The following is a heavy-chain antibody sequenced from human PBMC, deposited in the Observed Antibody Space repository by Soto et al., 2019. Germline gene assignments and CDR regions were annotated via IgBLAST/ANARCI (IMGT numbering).Heavy chain of an antibody. CDR2: ISGSGGST. J-gene: IGHJ5*02. V-gene: IGHV3-23*01. D-gene: IGHD1-26*01. Sequence: EVQLLESGGGLVQPGGSLRLSCAASGFTFSSYAMSWVRQAPGKGLEWVSAISGSGGSTYYADSVKGRFTISRDNSKNTLYLQMNSLRAEDSAVYYCAKDLSEDNWFDPWGQGTLVTVSS. CDR1: GFTFSSYA. CDR3: AKDLSEDNWFDP.